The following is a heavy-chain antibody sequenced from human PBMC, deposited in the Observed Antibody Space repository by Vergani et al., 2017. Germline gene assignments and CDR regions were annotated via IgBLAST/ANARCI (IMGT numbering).Heavy chain of an antibody. CDR1: GGSISSHY. D-gene: IGHD3-3*01. CDR3: ARLGGGYYDFWSGYSNYYYYYMDV. Sequence: QVQLQESGPGLVKPSETLSLTCTVSGGSISSHYWSWIRQPPGKGLEWIGYIYYSGSTNYNPPLKSRVTISVDTSKNQFSLKLRSVTAADTAVYYCARLGGGYYDFWSGYSNYYYYYMDVWGKGTTVTVSS. V-gene: IGHV4-59*08. J-gene: IGHJ6*03. CDR2: IYYSGST.